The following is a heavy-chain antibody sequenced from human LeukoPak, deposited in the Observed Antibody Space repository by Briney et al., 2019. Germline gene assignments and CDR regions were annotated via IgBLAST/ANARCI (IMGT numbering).Heavy chain of an antibody. CDR2: IIPIFGTA. V-gene: IGHV1-69*01. D-gene: IGHD3-3*01. J-gene: IGHJ4*02. CDR3: ARESSAISQPFGVVIQSQPLFDY. CDR1: GGTFSSYG. Sequence: ASVKVSCKASGGTFSSYGISWARQAPGQGLEWMGGIIPIFGTANYAQKFQGRVTITADESTSTAYMELSSLRFEDTAVYYCARESSAISQPFGVVIQSQPLFDYWGQGTLVTVSS.